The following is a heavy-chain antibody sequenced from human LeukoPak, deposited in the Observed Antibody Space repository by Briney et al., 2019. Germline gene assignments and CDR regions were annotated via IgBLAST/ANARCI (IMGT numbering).Heavy chain of an antibody. V-gene: IGHV5-51*01. CDR2: IYPDDSDT. CDR1: GYSFTGYW. D-gene: IGHD2-15*01. Sequence: GESLQISCKGSGYSFTGYWIGWVRQMPGKGLEWMGIIYPDDSDTRYSPSFQGQVTISADKSISTAYLQWGSLKASDTAMYYCARHIDPSKYCSGGSCYSANADWGQGTLVTVSS. CDR3: ARHIDPSKYCSGGSCYSANAD. J-gene: IGHJ4*02.